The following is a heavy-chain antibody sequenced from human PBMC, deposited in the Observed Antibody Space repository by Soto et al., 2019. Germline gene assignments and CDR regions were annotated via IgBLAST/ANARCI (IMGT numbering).Heavy chain of an antibody. CDR3: ARRPQKAYEPIDY. V-gene: IGHV5-51*01. CDR1: GYKFTAYW. Sequence: GESLKISCMTSGYKFTAYWIAWVRQRPGKGLEWMGIIYPGDFDTRYSPSFEGQVTVSVDRSTNTAHLHWSSLKASDTAIYYCARRPQKAYEPIDYWGQGTLVTVSS. D-gene: IGHD2-21*01. J-gene: IGHJ4*02. CDR2: IYPGDFDT.